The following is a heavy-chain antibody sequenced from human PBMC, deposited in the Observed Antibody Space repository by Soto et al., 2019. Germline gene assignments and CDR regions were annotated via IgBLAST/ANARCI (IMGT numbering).Heavy chain of an antibody. CDR2: IFYTGTT. J-gene: IGHJ5*02. D-gene: IGHD2-15*01. Sequence: PSETLSLTCSVSGGSINCNSYYWGWIRQPQGKGLEWVGGIFYTGTTYYSPSLKDRVTISVDTSKNSFSLNLNSVTAEDTAVYFCARLVVGDPVDNAWGQGTLVTVSS. V-gene: IGHV4-39*02. CDR3: ARLVVGDPVDNA. CDR1: GGSINCNSYY.